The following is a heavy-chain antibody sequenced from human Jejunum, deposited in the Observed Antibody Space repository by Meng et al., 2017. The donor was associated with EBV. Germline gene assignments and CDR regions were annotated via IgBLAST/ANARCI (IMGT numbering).Heavy chain of an antibody. CDR3: AKWWHGAGYLDD. D-gene: IGHD2-8*01. V-gene: IGHV6-1*01. Sequence: QVQLQQSGPGLVKPSQTLPLTCSISGDSVSTDRAAWNWIRQSPSRGLEWLGRTYYRSKWHYDYAPSVKSRITITADTSKNQFSLQLNSVTPEDAAVYYCAKWWHGAGYLDDWGQGTLVTVSS. CDR2: TYYRSKWHY. J-gene: IGHJ4*02. CDR1: GDSVSTDRAA.